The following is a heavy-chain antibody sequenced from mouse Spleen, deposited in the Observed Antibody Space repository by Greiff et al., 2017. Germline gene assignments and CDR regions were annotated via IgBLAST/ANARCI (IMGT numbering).Heavy chain of an antibody. CDR3: ASGGSCFAY. V-gene: IGHV1-50*01. CDR1: GYTFTSYW. J-gene: IGHJ3*01. CDR2: IDPSDSYT. Sequence: QVQLQQPGAELVKPGASVKLSCKASGYTFTSYWMQWVKQRPGQGLEWIGEIDPSDSYTNYNQKFKGKATLTVDTSSSTAYMQLSSLTSEDSAVYYCASGGSCFAYWGQGTLVSVSA.